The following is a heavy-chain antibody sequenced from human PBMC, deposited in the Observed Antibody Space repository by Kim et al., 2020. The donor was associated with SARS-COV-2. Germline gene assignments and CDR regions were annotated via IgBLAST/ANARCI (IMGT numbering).Heavy chain of an antibody. V-gene: IGHV1-69*13. CDR3: ARDRRRTGTTSFHYYGMDV. CDR2: IIPILGTA. Sequence: SVKVSCKASGCTFSSYSISWVRQAPGQGLEWMGGIIPILGTANYAQKFQGRVTITADESTSTAYMELSSLRSEDTAVYYCARDRRRTGTTSFHYYGMDVWGQGATVTVSS. J-gene: IGHJ6*02. D-gene: IGHD1-1*01. CDR1: GCTFSSYS.